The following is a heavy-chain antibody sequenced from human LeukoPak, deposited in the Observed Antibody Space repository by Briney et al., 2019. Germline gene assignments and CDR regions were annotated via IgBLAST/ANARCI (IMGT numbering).Heavy chain of an antibody. CDR1: GSAFSRSW. Sequence: GGSLRLSCAASGSAFSRSWIHWVRQAPGKGLVWVSHINNDATRTTYADSVRGRFTISRDNAKNSLYLQMNSLRAEDTAVYYCARDHDYWGQGTLVTVSS. CDR2: INNDATRT. CDR3: ARDHDY. V-gene: IGHV3-74*01. J-gene: IGHJ4*02.